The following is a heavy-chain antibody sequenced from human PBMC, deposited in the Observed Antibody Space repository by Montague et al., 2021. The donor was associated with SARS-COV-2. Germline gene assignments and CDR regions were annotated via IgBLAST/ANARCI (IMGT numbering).Heavy chain of an antibody. J-gene: IGHJ4*02. CDR3: VRDQGRSNWNYPDY. D-gene: IGHD1-20*01. CDR2: IYNSGST. Sequence: SETLSLTCTVSGGSISGYNWSRFRQSAGKGLEWIGRIYNSGSTSYNPSLKSRVTMSVDTSKNQFSLKLSSVTAADTAVYYCVRDQGRSNWNYPDYWGQGTLVTVSS. V-gene: IGHV4-4*07. CDR1: GGSISGYN.